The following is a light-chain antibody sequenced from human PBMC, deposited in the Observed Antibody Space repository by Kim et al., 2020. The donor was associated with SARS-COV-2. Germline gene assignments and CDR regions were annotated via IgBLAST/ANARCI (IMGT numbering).Light chain of an antibody. CDR2: GAS. J-gene: IGKJ4*01. V-gene: IGKV3-15*01. CDR3: QQYNNWPLT. Sequence: SPGESATLSCTASQSISSNVAWYQQKPGQAPRLLIYGASTRATGIPARFSGSGSAKEFTLTISSLQSEDFAVYYCQQYNNWPLTFGGGTKVDIK. CDR1: QSISSN.